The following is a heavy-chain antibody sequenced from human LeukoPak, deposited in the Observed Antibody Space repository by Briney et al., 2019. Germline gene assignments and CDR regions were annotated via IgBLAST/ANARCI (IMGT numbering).Heavy chain of an antibody. CDR1: GFTFSSYW. J-gene: IGHJ4*02. CDR3: ARGGYSYGLPPPTTYYLDY. CDR2: INSDGSST. D-gene: IGHD5-18*01. Sequence: GGSLRLSCAASGFTFSSYWMHWVRQAPGKGLVWVSRINSDGSSTSYADSVKGRFTISRDNAKNTLYLQMNSLRAEDTAVYYCARGGYSYGLPPPTTYYLDYWGQGTLVTVSS. V-gene: IGHV3-74*01.